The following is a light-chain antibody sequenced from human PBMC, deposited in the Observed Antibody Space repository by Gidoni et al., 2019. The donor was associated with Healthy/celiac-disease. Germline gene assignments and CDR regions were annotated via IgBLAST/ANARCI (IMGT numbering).Light chain of an antibody. CDR1: SSDVGGYNY. J-gene: IGLJ2*01. CDR2: DVS. V-gene: IGLV2-14*03. Sequence: QSALTQPASVPGSPGQSITNSCTGTSSDVGGYNYVSWYQQHPGKAPKLMIYDVSNRPSGVSNRFSGSKSGNTASLTISGLQAEDEADYYCSSYTSSSTDVVFGGGTKLTVL. CDR3: SSYTSSSTDVV.